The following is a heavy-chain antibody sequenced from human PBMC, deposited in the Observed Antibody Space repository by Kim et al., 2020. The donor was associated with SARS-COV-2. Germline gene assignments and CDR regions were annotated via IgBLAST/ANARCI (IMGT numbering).Heavy chain of an antibody. Sequence: FINYADSVKGRITISRNNAKNSLYLQMNSLEAETTAVYYCARDRDWAFDYWGQGALVTVSS. CDR3: ARDRDWAFDY. V-gene: IGHV3-11*06. J-gene: IGHJ4*02. CDR2: FI. D-gene: IGHD2-21*02.